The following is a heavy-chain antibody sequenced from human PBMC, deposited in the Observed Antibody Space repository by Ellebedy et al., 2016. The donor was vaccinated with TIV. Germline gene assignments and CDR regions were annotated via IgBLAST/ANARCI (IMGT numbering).Heavy chain of an antibody. CDR1: GYTFTSYG. D-gene: IGHD1-7*01. CDR3: ARGHWNYGLVDY. CDR2: ISAYNGDT. J-gene: IGHJ4*02. Sequence: ASVKVSCKASGYTFTSYGISWVRQAPGQGLEWMGWISAYNGDTNYAQKLQGRVTMTTDTSTSKASMELRSLRSDDTAVYYCARGHWNYGLVDYWGQGTLVTVSS. V-gene: IGHV1-18*01.